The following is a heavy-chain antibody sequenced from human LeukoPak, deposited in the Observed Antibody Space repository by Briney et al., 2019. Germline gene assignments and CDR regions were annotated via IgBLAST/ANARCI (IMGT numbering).Heavy chain of an antibody. CDR1: GYTFTGYY. CDR2: INPNSGGT. CDR3: ARVASTTRRHNAFDI. J-gene: IGHJ3*02. D-gene: IGHD1-1*01. Sequence: ASVKVSCKASGYTFTGYYIHWVRQAPGQGLEWMGWINPNSGGTNYAQNFQGRVTMTRDTSISTVYMELSRLRSDDTAMYYCARVASTTRRHNAFDIWGHGTMVTVSS. V-gene: IGHV1-2*02.